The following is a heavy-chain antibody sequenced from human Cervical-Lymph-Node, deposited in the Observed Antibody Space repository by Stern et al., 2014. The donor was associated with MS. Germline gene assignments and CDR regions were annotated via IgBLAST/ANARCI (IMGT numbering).Heavy chain of an antibody. CDR1: GGTFSNYA. V-gene: IGHV1-69*01. J-gene: IGHJ6*02. CDR2: IVPLFGKP. Sequence: QVQLVQSGAEVKKPGSSGKVSCKASGGTFSNYATSWVRQAPGQGLEWMGGIVPLFGKPNYAQKVQGRVTITADESTSTAYMDLSSLRSEDTAVYYCASPLTATSVPFGYYGMDVWGQGTTVTVS. D-gene: IGHD4-17*01. CDR3: ASPLTATSVPFGYYGMDV.